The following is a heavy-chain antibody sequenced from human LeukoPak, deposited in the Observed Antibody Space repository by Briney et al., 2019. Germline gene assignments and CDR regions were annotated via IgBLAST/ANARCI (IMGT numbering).Heavy chain of an antibody. CDR3: ARLLACGRAPCRTARFQFDS. J-gene: IGHJ4*02. Sequence: SETLSLTCAVSSYSISSDNYWGWVRPPPGKGLEWIGSIYRTGNTYYNPSLKSRVAISVDTSKNQFSLKLTSIIAADTAVYYCARLLACGRAPCRTARFQFDSWGQGTLVAVSS. D-gene: IGHD3-3*01. V-gene: IGHV4-38-2*01. CDR2: IYRTGNT. CDR1: SYSISSDNY.